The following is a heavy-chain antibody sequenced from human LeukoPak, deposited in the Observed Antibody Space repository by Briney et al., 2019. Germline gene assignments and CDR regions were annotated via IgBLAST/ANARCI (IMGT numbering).Heavy chain of an antibody. Sequence: SVKVSCKASGGTFSSYAISWVRQAPGQGLEWMGRIIPILGIANYAQKFQGRVTITADKSTSTAYMELSSLRSEDTAVYYCARDIRGYCSGGSCYGLDPWGQGTLVTVSS. J-gene: IGHJ5*02. D-gene: IGHD2-15*01. CDR2: IIPILGIA. V-gene: IGHV1-69*04. CDR3: ARDIRGYCSGGSCYGLDP. CDR1: GGTFSSYA.